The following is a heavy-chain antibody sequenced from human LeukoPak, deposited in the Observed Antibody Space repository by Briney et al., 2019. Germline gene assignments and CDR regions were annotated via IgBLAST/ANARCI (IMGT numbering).Heavy chain of an antibody. CDR3: ARGRFFGIAAAGMDY. J-gene: IGHJ4*02. V-gene: IGHV3-66*02. Sequence: PGGSLRLSCAASGFTVSSNYMSWVRQAPGKGLEWVPVIYSGGSTYYADSVKGRFTISRDNSKSTLYLQMNSLRAEDTAVYYCARGRFFGIAAAGMDYWGQGTLVTVSS. CDR2: IYSGGST. D-gene: IGHD6-13*01. CDR1: GFTVSSNY.